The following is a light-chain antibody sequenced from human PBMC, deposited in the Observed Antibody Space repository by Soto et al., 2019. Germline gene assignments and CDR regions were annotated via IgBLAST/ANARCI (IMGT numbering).Light chain of an antibody. Sequence: EVVLTQSPGTLSLSPGERATLSCRASQSVSSNLAWYQQKPGQAPRLLIYGASSRATGIPDRFSGSGSGTDFTLTISSLEPEDFAVYYCQQRGSWPTFGPGTKVDIK. CDR1: QSVSSN. V-gene: IGKV3-11*01. CDR2: GAS. J-gene: IGKJ1*01. CDR3: QQRGSWPT.